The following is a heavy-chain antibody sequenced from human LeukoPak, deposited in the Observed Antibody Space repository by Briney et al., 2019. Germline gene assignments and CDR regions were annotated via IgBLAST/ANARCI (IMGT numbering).Heavy chain of an antibody. V-gene: IGHV1-69*05. CDR2: IIHIFGTT. J-gene: IGHJ6*03. Sequence: ASVKVSCKASRGTFSSYAIRWVRPPPGQELEWMGGIIHIFGTTNYAREFQGRVTITTDESTNTAYMELSSLRSEDTAVYYCARASITGTTGVYYYYYVDVWGKGATVTVSS. CDR1: RGTFSSYA. CDR3: ARASITGTTGVYYYYYVDV. D-gene: IGHD1-7*01.